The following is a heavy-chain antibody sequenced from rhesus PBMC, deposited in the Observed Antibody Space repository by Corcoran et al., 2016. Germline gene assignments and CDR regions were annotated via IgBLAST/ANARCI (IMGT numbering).Heavy chain of an antibody. D-gene: IGHD5-36*01. Sequence: QLQLQESGPGLVKTSETLSLTCAVPGGSISSNYWSWIRQTPGKGLEWIGRTSGSFGTPHFHPSLQIRVTISTHTSKNPFSLKLSSVTAADTAVYYCARDRALWNSYGTNFDYWGQGVLVTVSS. J-gene: IGHJ4*01. CDR2: TSGSFGTP. V-gene: IGHV4-173*01. CDR3: ARDRALWNSYGTNFDY. CDR1: GGSISSNY.